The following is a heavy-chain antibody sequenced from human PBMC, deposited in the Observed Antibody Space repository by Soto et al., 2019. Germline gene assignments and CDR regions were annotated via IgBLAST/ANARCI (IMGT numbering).Heavy chain of an antibody. V-gene: IGHV3-30*09. CDR1: GFTVSSYA. Sequence: PGGSLRICCAASGFTVSSYAMHWVRQAPGKGLEWVAVISYDGSNKYYADSVKGRFAISRDNSKNTLYLQMNSLRAEDTAVYYCARDLGANFEPVHWGQGTLVTVSS. CDR2: ISYDGSNK. J-gene: IGHJ4*02. D-gene: IGHD1-26*01. CDR3: ARDLGANFEPVH.